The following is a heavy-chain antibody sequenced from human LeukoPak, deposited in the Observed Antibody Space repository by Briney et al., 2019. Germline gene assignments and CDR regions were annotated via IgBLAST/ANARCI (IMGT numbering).Heavy chain of an antibody. V-gene: IGHV1-18*01. CDR3: ATEIVFMVRGGIDY. Sequence: PWASVKVSCKASGYTFTSYGISWVRQAPGQGLEWMGWISAYSGNTNYAQKLQGRVTMTTDTSTSTAYMELRSLRSDDTAVYYCATEIVFMVRGGIDYWGQGTLVTVSS. CDR2: ISAYSGNT. J-gene: IGHJ4*02. D-gene: IGHD3-10*01. CDR1: GYTFTSYG.